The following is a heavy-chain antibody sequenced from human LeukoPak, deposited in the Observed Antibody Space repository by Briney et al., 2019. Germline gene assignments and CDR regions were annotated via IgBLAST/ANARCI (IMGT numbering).Heavy chain of an antibody. CDR2: IIPILGIA. CDR1: GGTFSSYA. CDR3: ARDIEVTTPSEVAFDI. Sequence: ASVKVSCKASGGTFSSYAISWVRQAPGQGLEWMGRIIPILGIANYAQKFQGRVTITADKSTSTAYMELSSLRSEDTAVYYCARDIEVTTPSEVAFDIWGQGTMVTVSS. V-gene: IGHV1-69*04. J-gene: IGHJ3*02. D-gene: IGHD4-17*01.